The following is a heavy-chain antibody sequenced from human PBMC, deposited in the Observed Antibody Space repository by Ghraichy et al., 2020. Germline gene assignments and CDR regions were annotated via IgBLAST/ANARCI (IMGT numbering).Heavy chain of an antibody. Sequence: GGSLRLSCAASGFIFSSYATHWVRQAPGKGLEWVAVISYDGTNKYYADSVKGRFTISRENSKNTLYLQMNSLRAEDTGVYYCARYQSQQLSTSYYYYGMDVWGQGTTVTLSS. CDR3: ARYQSQQLSTSYYYYGMDV. D-gene: IGHD6-13*01. CDR1: GFIFSSYA. J-gene: IGHJ6*02. CDR2: ISYDGTNK. V-gene: IGHV3-30*04.